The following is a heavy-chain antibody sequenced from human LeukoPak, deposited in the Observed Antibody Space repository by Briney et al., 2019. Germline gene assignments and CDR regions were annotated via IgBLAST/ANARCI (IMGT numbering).Heavy chain of an antibody. Sequence: PEILSQICTVSGISIIVYSCTWVRQNPGKLHKPIGHIYDSVTTNYNPSLKSRVTISVDTSKNQFSLKLSSVTAADTAVYYCARLNKGSYYGYYYYYMDVWGKGTTVTISS. J-gene: IGHJ6*03. CDR3: ARLNKGSYYGYYYYYMDV. CDR1: GISIIVYS. D-gene: IGHD3-10*01. V-gene: IGHV4-59*12. CDR2: IYDSVTT.